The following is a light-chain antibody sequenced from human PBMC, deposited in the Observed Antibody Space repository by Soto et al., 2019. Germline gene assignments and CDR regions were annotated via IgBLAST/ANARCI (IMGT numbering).Light chain of an antibody. Sequence: EIVLTQSPGTLSLSPGERATLSCRASQSVGSSYLAWYQQKPGQAPRLLIYGASSRATGIPDRLSGSGSGTDFPLTISRLEPEDFAVYYCQQYGSSPPLTFGQGTKVEIK. CDR2: GAS. CDR1: QSVGSSY. V-gene: IGKV3-20*01. J-gene: IGKJ1*01. CDR3: QQYGSSPPLT.